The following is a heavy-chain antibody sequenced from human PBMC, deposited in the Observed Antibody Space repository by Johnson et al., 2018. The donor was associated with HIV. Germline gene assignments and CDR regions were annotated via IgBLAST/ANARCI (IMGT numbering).Heavy chain of an antibody. CDR3: ARVTNDAFDI. J-gene: IGHJ3*02. CDR2: ISYDGSNK. Sequence: QVQLVESGGGVVQPGRSQRLSCAASGFSFSNYGMHWVRQAPGKGLEWVAVISYDGSNKYYADSVKGRFSITRDNSKNTLFLQMNGLRAGDTAVYYWARVTNDAFDIWGQGTMVTVSS. V-gene: IGHV3-30*03. CDR1: GFSFSNYG.